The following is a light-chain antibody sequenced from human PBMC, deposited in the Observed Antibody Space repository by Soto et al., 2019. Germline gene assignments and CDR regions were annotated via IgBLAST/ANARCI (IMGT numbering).Light chain of an antibody. CDR3: CSYAGSSTYVV. CDR1: SSDVGSYNL. J-gene: IGLJ2*01. Sequence: QSVLTQPASVSGSPGQSITISCTGTSSDVGSYNLVSWYQQHPGKAPKLMIYEGSQRPSGVSNRFSGSKSGNTASLTISGLQAEDEADYYCCSYAGSSTYVVFGGGTKVTV. V-gene: IGLV2-23*01. CDR2: EGS.